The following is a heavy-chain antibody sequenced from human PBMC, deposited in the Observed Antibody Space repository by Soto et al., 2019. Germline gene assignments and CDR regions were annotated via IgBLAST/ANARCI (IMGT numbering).Heavy chain of an antibody. CDR3: ARAVDVQTFDP. V-gene: IGHV4-30-4*01. Sequence: PSETLSLTCTVSGGSISSGDYYWSWIRQPPGKGLEWIGYIYYSGSTYYNPSLKSRVTISVDTSKNQFSLKLSSVTAADTAVYYCARAVDVQTFDPWGQGTLVTVSS. CDR2: IYYSGST. J-gene: IGHJ5*02. D-gene: IGHD1-1*01. CDR1: GGSISSGDYY.